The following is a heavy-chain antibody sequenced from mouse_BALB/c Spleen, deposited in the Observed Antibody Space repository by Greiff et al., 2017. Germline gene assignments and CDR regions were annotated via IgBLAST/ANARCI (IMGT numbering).Heavy chain of an antibody. J-gene: IGHJ3*01. CDR3: ARWGIYYGYDAWFAY. CDR1: GYTFTSYW. V-gene: IGHV1-87*01. Sequence: VQGVESGAELARPGASVKLSCKASGYTFTSYWMQWVKQRPGQGLEWIGAIYPGDGDTRYTQKFKGKATLTADKSSSTAYMQLSSLASEDSAVYYCARWGIYYGYDAWFAYWGQGTLVTVSA. CDR2: IYPGDGDT. D-gene: IGHD2-2*01.